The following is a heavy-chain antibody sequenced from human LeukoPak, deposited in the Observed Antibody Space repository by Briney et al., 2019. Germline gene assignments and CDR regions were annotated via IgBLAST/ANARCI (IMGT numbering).Heavy chain of an antibody. Sequence: PGGSLRLSCAASGFTFSSYGMHWVRQAPGKGLEWVAVIWYDGSNKYYADSVKGRFTISRDNSKNTLYLQMNSLRGEDTAVYYCARGPYYYDSSGYFQHWGQGTLVTVSS. V-gene: IGHV3-33*01. CDR1: GFTFSSYG. CDR3: ARGPYYYDSSGYFQH. CDR2: IWYDGSNK. D-gene: IGHD3-22*01. J-gene: IGHJ1*01.